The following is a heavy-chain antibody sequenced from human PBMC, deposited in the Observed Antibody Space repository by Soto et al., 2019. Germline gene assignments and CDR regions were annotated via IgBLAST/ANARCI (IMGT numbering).Heavy chain of an antibody. CDR1: GFTFSSYS. J-gene: IGHJ4*02. Sequence: EVQLVESGGGLVKPGGSLRLSCAASGFTFSSYSMNWLRQAPGKGLEWVSSISGGSIYILYADSVKGRFTISRDDAKNSLYLQMTSLRADDTAVYYCARFETVAPIGTEYWGQGTLITVFS. D-gene: IGHD3-10*01. CDR2: ISGGSIYI. V-gene: IGHV3-21*06. CDR3: ARFETVAPIGTEY.